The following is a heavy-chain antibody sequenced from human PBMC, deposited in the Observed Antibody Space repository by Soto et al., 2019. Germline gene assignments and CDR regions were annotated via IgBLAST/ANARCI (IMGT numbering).Heavy chain of an antibody. Sequence: EVQVVESGGGLVKAGGSLRLSCVASGFTFTDYTMNWVRQSPGTGLEWVSSIHDTGKYLYYADSVRGRFTISRDNAKNSVYLQMNSLSVDDTALYDCARANPQFDLWGKGTLVTVSS. CDR3: ARANPQFDL. CDR2: IHDTGKYL. CDR1: GFTFTDYT. J-gene: IGHJ5*02. V-gene: IGHV3-21*01.